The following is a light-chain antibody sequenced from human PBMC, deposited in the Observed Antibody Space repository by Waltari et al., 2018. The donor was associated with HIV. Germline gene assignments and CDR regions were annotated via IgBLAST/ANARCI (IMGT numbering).Light chain of an antibody. V-gene: IGKV3-11*01. CDR2: EAS. CDR3: QQLTNWPIT. Sequence: EIVLTQSPATLSLSPGERATLSCRASHSLNNYLAWYQQKPGQAPRLLIYEASNRATGIPARFSGSGSGTDFTLTINSLEPEDFALYYCQQLTNWPITFGQGTRLEIK. CDR1: HSLNNY. J-gene: IGKJ5*01.